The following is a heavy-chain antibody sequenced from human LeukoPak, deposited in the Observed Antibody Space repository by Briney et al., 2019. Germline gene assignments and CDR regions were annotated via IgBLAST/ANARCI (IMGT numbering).Heavy chain of an antibody. Sequence: SETLSLTCAVYGGSFRGYYWCWIRQPPGEGLEWIWEINHSGSTNYNPSLKSRVTISVDTSKNQFSLKLSSVTAADTAVYYCARVKRVYSYGSQPPSYFEYWGQGTLVTGPS. CDR2: INHSGST. V-gene: IGHV4-34*01. J-gene: IGHJ4*02. CDR3: ARVKRVYSYGSQPPSYFEY. CDR1: GGSFRGYY. D-gene: IGHD5-18*01.